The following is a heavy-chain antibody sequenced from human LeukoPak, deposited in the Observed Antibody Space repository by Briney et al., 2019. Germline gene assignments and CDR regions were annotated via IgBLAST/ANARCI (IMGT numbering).Heavy chain of an antibody. CDR1: GFTFSSYG. J-gene: IGHJ4*02. V-gene: IGHV3-30*02. CDR3: ATEPRHLYYYDSSGLDY. Sequence: QPGGSLRLSCAASGFTFSSYGMHWVRQAPGRGLEWVAFIRYDGSNKYYADSVKGRFTISRDNSKNTLYLQMNSPRAEDTSVYYCATEPRHLYYYDSSGLDYSGQGTLVTVSS. D-gene: IGHD3-22*01. CDR2: IRYDGSNK.